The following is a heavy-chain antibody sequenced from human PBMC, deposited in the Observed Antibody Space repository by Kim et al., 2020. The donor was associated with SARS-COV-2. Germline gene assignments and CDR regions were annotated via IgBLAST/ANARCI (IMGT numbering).Heavy chain of an antibody. CDR3: ASAVDTAMVYFDY. V-gene: IGHV3-66*02. CDR1: GFTVSSNY. D-gene: IGHD5-18*01. Sequence: GGSLRLSCAASGFTVSSNYMSWVRQAPGKGLEWVSVIYSGGSTYYADSVKGRFTISRDNSKNTLYLQMNSLRAEDTAVYYCASAVDTAMVYFDYWGQGTLVTVSS. CDR2: IYSGGST. J-gene: IGHJ4*02.